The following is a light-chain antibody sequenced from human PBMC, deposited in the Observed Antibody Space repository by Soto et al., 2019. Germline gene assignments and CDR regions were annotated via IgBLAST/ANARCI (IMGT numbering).Light chain of an antibody. Sequence: EIVLTQSPATLSLSPGERATLSCRASQSVSSYLAWYQQKPGQAPRLLIYDASNRATGIPARFSGSGSGTDCTLTIRSLEPEDFAVDYCQQRSNWPITFGPGTKVDIK. CDR2: DAS. J-gene: IGKJ3*01. CDR1: QSVSSY. CDR3: QQRSNWPIT. V-gene: IGKV3-11*01.